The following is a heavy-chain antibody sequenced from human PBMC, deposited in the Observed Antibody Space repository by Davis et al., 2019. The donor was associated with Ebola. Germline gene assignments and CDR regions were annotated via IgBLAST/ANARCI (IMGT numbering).Heavy chain of an antibody. D-gene: IGHD2-2*01. CDR2: ISSSSSYI. Sequence: PGGSLRLSCAASGFTFSNYNMNWVRQAPGKGLEWVSSISSSSSYIYYADSVKGRFTISRDNTKNSLYLQMNSLRAEDTAVYYCARAYVLVPAASFDPWGQGTLVTVSS. J-gene: IGHJ5*02. V-gene: IGHV3-21*01. CDR3: ARAYVLVPAASFDP. CDR1: GFTFSNYN.